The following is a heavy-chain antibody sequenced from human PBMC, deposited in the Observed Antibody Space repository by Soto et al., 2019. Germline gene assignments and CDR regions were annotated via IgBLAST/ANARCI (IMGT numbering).Heavy chain of an antibody. CDR3: ARCDILTGYHFDY. CDR2: LSVYNGNS. V-gene: IGHV1-18*01. J-gene: IGHJ4*02. D-gene: IGHD3-9*01. CDR1: GYTFTSYG. Sequence: ASVKVTCKASGYTFTSYGISWVRQAPGQGLEWMGWLSVYNGNSNYAQKLQGRVTMTTDTSTSTAYMELRGLRSDDTAVYYCARCDILTGYHFDYWSQGTLVTVSS.